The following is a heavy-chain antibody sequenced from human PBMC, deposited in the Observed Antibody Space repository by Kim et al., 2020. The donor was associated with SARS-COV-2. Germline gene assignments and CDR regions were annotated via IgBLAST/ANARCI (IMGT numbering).Heavy chain of an antibody. D-gene: IGHD3-22*01. V-gene: IGHV3-15*01. CDR3: TTPLITMIVVVITTTDY. CDR1: GFIFSNAW. CDR2: IKSKTDGGTT. J-gene: IGHJ4*02. Sequence: WGSLRLSCAASGFIFSNAWMSWVRQAPGKGLEWVGRIKSKTDGGTTDYAAPVKGRFTISRDDSKNTLYLQMNSLKTEDTAVYYCTTPLITMIVVVITTTDYWGQGTLVTVSS.